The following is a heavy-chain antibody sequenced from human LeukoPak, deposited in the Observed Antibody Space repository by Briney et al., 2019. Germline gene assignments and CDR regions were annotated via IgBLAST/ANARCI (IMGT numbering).Heavy chain of an antibody. D-gene: IGHD4-17*01. CDR1: GYSFTSYW. CDR3: ARVLVPDYGDLLKDAFDI. V-gene: IGHV5-51*01. CDR2: IYPGDSDT. J-gene: IGHJ3*02. Sequence: GESLKISCKGSGYSFTSYWIGWVRQMPGKGLEWMGIIYPGDSDTRYSPSFQGQVTISADKSISTAYLQWSSLKASDTAMYYCARVLVPDYGDLLKDAFDIWGQGTMVTVSS.